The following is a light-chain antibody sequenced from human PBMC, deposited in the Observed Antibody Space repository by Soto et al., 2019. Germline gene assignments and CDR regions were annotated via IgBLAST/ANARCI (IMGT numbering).Light chain of an antibody. CDR2: DVT. CDR1: SGDIGSYNR. J-gene: IGLJ1*01. Sequence: QSALTQPASVSGSPGQSITISCTGTSGDIGSYNRVSWYQQHPGKAPKLIIYDVTDRPSGVSNRFSGSKSGNTASLTISGLQAEDEAEYYCSPYTNSNTRAGIFGTGTKLTVL. V-gene: IGLV2-14*03. CDR3: SPYTNSNTRAGI.